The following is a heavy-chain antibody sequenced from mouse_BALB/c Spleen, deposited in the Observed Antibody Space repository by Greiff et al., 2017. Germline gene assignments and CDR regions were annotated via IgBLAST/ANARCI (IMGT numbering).Heavy chain of an antibody. J-gene: IGHJ2*01. V-gene: IGHV2-6-5*01. CDR2: IWGGGST. D-gene: IGHD2-1*01. Sequence: VMLVESGPGLVAPSQSLSITCTASGFSLTDYGVSWIRQPPGKGLEWLGVIWGGGSTYYNSALKSRLSISKDNSKSHVFLKMNSLQTDDTAMYYCAKHGEPNYYGNFHYWGQGTTLTVSS. CDR3: AKHGEPNYYGNFHY. CDR1: GFSLTDYG.